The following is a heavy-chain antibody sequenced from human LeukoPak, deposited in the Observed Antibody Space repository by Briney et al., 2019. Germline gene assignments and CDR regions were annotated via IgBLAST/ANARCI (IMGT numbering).Heavy chain of an antibody. D-gene: IGHD3-16*02. Sequence: GGSLRLSCAASGLTFSSYWMSWVRQAPGKGLEWVANIKQDGSEKYYVDSVKGRFTISRDNAKNSLYLQMNSLRAEDTAVYYCARAAYDYVWGSYRYIDYFDYWGQGTLVTVSS. V-gene: IGHV3-7*03. J-gene: IGHJ4*02. CDR2: IKQDGSEK. CDR3: ARAAYDYVWGSYRYIDYFDY. CDR1: GLTFSSYW.